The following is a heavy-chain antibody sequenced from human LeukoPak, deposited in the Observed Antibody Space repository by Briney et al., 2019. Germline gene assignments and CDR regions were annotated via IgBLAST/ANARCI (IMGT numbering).Heavy chain of an antibody. Sequence: PGGSLRLSCAASGFTVSTNDMSWVRQAPGKGLEWVSVIYSGGSTYYADSVKGRFTISRGNSKNTLYLQMNRLRAEDTAMYYCAKDLTCLNSGSYGGSWGQGTLVTVSS. V-gene: IGHV3-53*01. D-gene: IGHD1-26*01. CDR2: IYSGGST. CDR3: AKDLTCLNSGSYGGS. J-gene: IGHJ5*02. CDR1: GFTVSTND.